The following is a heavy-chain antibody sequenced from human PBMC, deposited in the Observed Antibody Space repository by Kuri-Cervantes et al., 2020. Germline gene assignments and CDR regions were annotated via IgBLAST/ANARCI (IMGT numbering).Heavy chain of an antibody. V-gene: IGHV4-34*01. CDR2: INHSGST. J-gene: IGHJ4*02. CDR3: ARIARELDS. CDR1: GGSFSGYY. D-gene: IGHD1-26*01. Sequence: SETLSLTCAVYGGSFSGYYWSWIRQPPGKGLEWIGEINHSGSTNYNPSLKSRVTISVDTSKNQFSLKLSSVTAADTAVYYCARIARELDSWGQGILVTVSS.